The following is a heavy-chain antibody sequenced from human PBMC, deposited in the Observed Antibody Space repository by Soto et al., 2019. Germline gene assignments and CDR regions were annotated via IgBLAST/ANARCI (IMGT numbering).Heavy chain of an antibody. J-gene: IGHJ5*01. CDR1: GYTFTRYG. CDR2: TSADNAKT. D-gene: IGHD1-26*01. Sequence: QVQLVQSGAEVKKPGASVKVSCKASGYTFTRYGITWVRQAPGQGLEWMGWTSADNAKTKYAQKIQGRVTMTTDTSTSTAYVELRSLRSDDTAVYYCARLISGTYSDWFDSWGQGTLVTVSS. CDR3: ARLISGTYSDWFDS. V-gene: IGHV1-18*04.